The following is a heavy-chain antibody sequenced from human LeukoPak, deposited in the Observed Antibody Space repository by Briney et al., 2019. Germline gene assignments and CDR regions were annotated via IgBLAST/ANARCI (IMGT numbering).Heavy chain of an antibody. CDR1: GFTFSSYA. CDR3: ANVLGVYGSGDNWFDP. CDR2: ISGSGGST. J-gene: IGHJ5*02. Sequence: GGSLRLSCAASGFTFSSYAMSWVRQAPGKGLEWVSAISGSGGSTYYADSVKGRFTISRDNSKNTLYLQMNSLRAEDTAVYYCANVLGVYGSGDNWFDPWGQGTLVTVSS. D-gene: IGHD3-10*01. V-gene: IGHV3-23*01.